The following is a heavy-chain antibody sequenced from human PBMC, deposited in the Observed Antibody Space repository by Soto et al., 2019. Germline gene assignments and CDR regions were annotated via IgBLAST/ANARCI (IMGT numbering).Heavy chain of an antibody. CDR3: ARGPHDTAMEHVYYFDY. J-gene: IGHJ4*02. Sequence: GGSLRLSCAASGFTFSSYDMHWVRQATGKGLEWVSAIGTAGDTYYPGSVKGRFTISRENAKNSLYLQMNSLRAEDTAVYYCARGPHDTAMEHVYYFDYWGQGTLVTVSS. V-gene: IGHV3-13*01. CDR2: IGTAGDT. D-gene: IGHD5-18*01. CDR1: GFTFSSYD.